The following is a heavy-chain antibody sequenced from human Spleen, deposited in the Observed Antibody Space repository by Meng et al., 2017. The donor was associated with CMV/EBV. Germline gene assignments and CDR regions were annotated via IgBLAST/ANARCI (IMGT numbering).Heavy chain of an antibody. V-gene: IGHV3-30*02. D-gene: IGHD3-16*02. J-gene: IGHJ4*02. CDR3: ARDLYDYIWGAYRSTLAY. CDR1: GFTFSSYG. CDR2: IRYDGSNK. Sequence: GESLKISCAASGFTFSSYGMHRVRQAPGKGLEWVAFIRYDGSNKYYADSVKGRFTISRDNSKNTLYLQMNSLRAEDTAVYYCARDLYDYIWGAYRSTLAYWGQGTLVTVSS.